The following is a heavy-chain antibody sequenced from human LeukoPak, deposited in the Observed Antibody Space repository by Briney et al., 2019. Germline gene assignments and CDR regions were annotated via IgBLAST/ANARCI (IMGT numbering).Heavy chain of an antibody. CDR1: GGSFSGYY. CDR3: ARVDYSSGWYRYYFDY. CDR2: INHSGST. J-gene: IGHJ4*02. V-gene: IGHV4-34*01. D-gene: IGHD6-19*01. Sequence: SETLSLTCAVYGGSFSGYYWSWIRQPPGKGLEWIGEINHSGSTNYNPSLKSRVTISVDTSKNQFSLKLSSVTAADTAVYYCARVDYSSGWYRYYFDYWGQGTLVTVSS.